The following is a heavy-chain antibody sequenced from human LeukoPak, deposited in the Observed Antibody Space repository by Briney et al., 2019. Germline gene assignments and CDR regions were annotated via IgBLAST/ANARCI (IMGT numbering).Heavy chain of an antibody. CDR1: GFNFANHA. D-gene: IGHD2-21*02. J-gene: IGHJ4*02. V-gene: IGHV3-23*01. CDR2: ISGGGDIT. Sequence: GGSLRLSCAASGFNFANHAMSWVCQTAGKGLEWVSAISGGGDITYYADSVKGRFTISRDNSKDTLFLQMHSLRPGDTAVYYCVREDTSATANYWGQGTLVTISS. CDR3: VREDTSATANY.